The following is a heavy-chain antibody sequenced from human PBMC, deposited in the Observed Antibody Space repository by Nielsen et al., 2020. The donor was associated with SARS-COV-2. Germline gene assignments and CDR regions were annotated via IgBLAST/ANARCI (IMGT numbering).Heavy chain of an antibody. D-gene: IGHD6-6*01. CDR2: TYYRSKWYN. CDR3: ARELSGYSSSFRVYYYGMDV. Sequence: WIRQSPSRGLEWLGRTYYRSKWYNDYAVSVKSRITINPDTSKNQFSLQLNSVTPEDTAVYYCARELSGYSSSFRVYYYGMDVWGQGTTVTVSS. V-gene: IGHV6-1*01. J-gene: IGHJ6*02.